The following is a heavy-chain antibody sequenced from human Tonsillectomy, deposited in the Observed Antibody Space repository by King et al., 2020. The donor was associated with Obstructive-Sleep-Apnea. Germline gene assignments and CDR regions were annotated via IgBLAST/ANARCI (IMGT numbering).Heavy chain of an antibody. D-gene: IGHD6-19*01. CDR3: ARVNGWNMLDY. J-gene: IGHJ4*02. V-gene: IGHV1-18*01. CDR1: GYTFINYG. CDR2: ISTYNGDT. Sequence: VQLVQSGGEVKKPGASVKVSCKASGYTFINYGITWVRQAPGQGLEWMGWISTYNGDTNYAQKRQGRVTMTTDTSTSTAYMELRSLRSDDTAVYYCARVNGWNMLDYWGQGTLVTVSS.